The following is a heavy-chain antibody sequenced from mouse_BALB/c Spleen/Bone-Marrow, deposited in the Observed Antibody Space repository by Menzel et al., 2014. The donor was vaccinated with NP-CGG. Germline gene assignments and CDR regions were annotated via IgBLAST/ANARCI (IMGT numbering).Heavy chain of an antibody. CDR2: ILPGSGST. CDR3: ARRVYDGYR. Sequence: QVQLQQSGAELMKPGASVKISCKATGYTFSSYWIEWVKQRPGHGLEWIGEILPGSGSTNDNEKFKGKATFTADTTSNTAYMQLSSLTSEDSAVYYCARRVYDGYRWGQGTTLTVSS. V-gene: IGHV1-9*01. D-gene: IGHD2-3*01. CDR1: GYTFSSYW. J-gene: IGHJ2*01.